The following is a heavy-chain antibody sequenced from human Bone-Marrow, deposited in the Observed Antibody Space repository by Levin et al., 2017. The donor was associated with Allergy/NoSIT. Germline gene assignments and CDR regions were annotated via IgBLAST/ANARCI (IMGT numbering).Heavy chain of an antibody. D-gene: IGHD3-10*01. CDR1: GYRFDDYA. CDR3: ARELGGVMIRGVMFDP. CDR2: INPHGDST. V-gene: IGHV1-46*02. Sequence: VASVKVSCKASGYRFDDYAMHWVRKAPGQRLEWMGIINPHGDSTSYSQKFQGRITVTMDSSTSTVYMELSSLRSDDTAVYYCARELGGVMIRGVMFDPWGQGTLVSVSS. J-gene: IGHJ5*02.